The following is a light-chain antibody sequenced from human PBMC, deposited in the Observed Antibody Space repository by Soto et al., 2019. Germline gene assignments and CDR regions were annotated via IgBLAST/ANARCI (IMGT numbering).Light chain of an antibody. CDR3: SSYTSSGPYV. V-gene: IGLV2-14*01. Sequence: QSALTQPASVSGAPGQTITISCTGTSSDVGGYKYVSWYQQHPDKAPKLMIYEVSNRPSGVSNRFSGSKSGNTAALTISGLEAEDEADYYCSSYTSSGPYVFGTGTKLTVL. CDR1: SSDVGGYKY. CDR2: EVS. J-gene: IGLJ1*01.